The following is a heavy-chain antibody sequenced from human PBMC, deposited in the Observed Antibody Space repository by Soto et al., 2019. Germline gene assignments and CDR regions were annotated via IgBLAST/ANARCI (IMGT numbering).Heavy chain of an antibody. CDR2: INPKNGGT. V-gene: IGHV1-2*02. CDR3: ARDREEVVVPPATFFYNYGLDV. CDR1: GYSFTAHY. Sequence: GASEKVSCKTSGYSFTAHYIHWVRQAPGQGLEWMGWINPKNGGTSYAENFQGRVTLTRDTSLSSTHMEVRRLRSDDTAVYYCARDREEVVVPPATFFYNYGLDVWGQGTTVTVSS. J-gene: IGHJ6*02.